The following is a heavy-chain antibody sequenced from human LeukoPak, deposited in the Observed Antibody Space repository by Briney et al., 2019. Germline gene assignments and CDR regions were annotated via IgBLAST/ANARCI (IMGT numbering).Heavy chain of an antibody. D-gene: IGHD3-9*01. J-gene: IGHJ5*02. V-gene: IGHV4-61*02. CDR1: GGSISSGSYY. Sequence: SETLSLTCTVSGGSISSGSYYWSWIRQPAGKGLEWIGRIYTSGSTNYNPSLKSRVTISVDTSKNQFSLKLSSVTAADTAVYYCARGNRDLDILNLWGQGTLVTVSS. CDR2: IYTSGST. CDR3: ARGNRDLDILNL.